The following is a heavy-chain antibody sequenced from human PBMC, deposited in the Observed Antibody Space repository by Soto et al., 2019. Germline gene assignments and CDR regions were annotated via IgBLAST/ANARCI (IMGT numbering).Heavy chain of an antibody. CDR1: GGSISSSSYY. D-gene: IGHD3-10*01. J-gene: IGHJ6*02. CDR3: LTQGFGPLHGLVDV. CDR2: IHYSGST. Sequence: ASETLSLTCTVSGGSISSSSYYWGWIRQPPGKGLEWIGSIHYSGSTYYNPSLKSRITISVDTSQNQVSLKLASVTAADTAVYYCLTQGFGPLHGLVDVWGQGTTVTVSS. V-gene: IGHV4-39*03.